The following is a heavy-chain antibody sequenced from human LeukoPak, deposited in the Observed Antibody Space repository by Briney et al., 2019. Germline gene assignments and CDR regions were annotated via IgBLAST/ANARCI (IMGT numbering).Heavy chain of an antibody. V-gene: IGHV1-18*01. CDR2: ISAYNGNT. Sequence: ASVKVSCKASGYTFTSYGISWVRQAPGQGLEWMGWISAYNGNTNYAQKLQGRVTITTDTSTGTAYMELRSLRSDDTAVYYCARGLHYDFWSGYVYWGQGTLVTVSS. D-gene: IGHD3-3*01. CDR1: GYTFTSYG. J-gene: IGHJ4*02. CDR3: ARGLHYDFWSGYVY.